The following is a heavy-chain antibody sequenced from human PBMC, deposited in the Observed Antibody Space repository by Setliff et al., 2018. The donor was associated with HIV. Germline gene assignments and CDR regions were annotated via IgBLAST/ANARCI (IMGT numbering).Heavy chain of an antibody. V-gene: IGHV4-34*04. CDR2: INHSGST. CDR3: ASGATLLPGYSDRWEYFYMDV. J-gene: IGHJ6*03. D-gene: IGHD5-12*01. Sequence: SETLSLTCAVYGGSFSGYYWSWIRQSPGKGLEWMGEINHSGSTHDNPPLKSRATISVDTSKNQFSLRLNSVTAADTAVYYCASGATLLPGYSDRWEYFYMDVWGKGTTVTVSS. CDR1: GGSFSGYY.